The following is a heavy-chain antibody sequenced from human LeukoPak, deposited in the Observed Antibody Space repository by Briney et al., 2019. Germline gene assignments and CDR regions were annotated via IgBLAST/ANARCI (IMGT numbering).Heavy chain of an antibody. D-gene: IGHD3-10*01. V-gene: IGHV4-39*01. J-gene: IGHJ4*02. CDR1: GGSISSSSYY. CDR2: IYYSGST. CDR3: ARHESEITMVRGVTDY. Sequence: SETLSLTCTVSGGSISSSSYYWGWIRQPPGKGLEWIGSIYYSGSTYYNPSLKSRVTISVDTSKNQFSLKLSSVTAADTAVYYGARHESEITMVRGVTDYWGQGTLVT.